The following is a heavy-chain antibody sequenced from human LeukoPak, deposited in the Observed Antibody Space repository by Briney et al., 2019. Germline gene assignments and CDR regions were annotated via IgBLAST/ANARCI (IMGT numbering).Heavy chain of an antibody. D-gene: IGHD1-26*01. Sequence: SQTLSLTCTVSGDSISSGSYYWSWIRQPAGEGLEWIGRMYSSGTTHYSPSLKSRVAISVDTSKNRFSLRLSSVTAADTAVYYCARDLGGSYSSETWFDPWGQGTLVTVSS. CDR2: MYSSGTT. J-gene: IGHJ5*02. CDR3: ARDLGGSYSSETWFDP. V-gene: IGHV4-61*02. CDR1: GDSISSGSYY.